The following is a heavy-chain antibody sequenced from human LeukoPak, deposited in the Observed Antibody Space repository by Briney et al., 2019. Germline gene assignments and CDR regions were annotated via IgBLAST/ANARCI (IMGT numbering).Heavy chain of an antibody. D-gene: IGHD6-13*01. CDR2: IIPILGIA. V-gene: IGHV1-69*04. J-gene: IGHJ4*02. CDR3: ARDLGLAAAGTGDY. CDR1: GGTFSSYA. Sequence: RASVKVSCKASGGTFSSYAISWVRQAPGQGLEWMGRIIPILGIANYAQKFQGRVTITADKSTSTAYMELSGLRSEDTAVYYCARDLGLAAAGTGDYWGQGTLVTVSS.